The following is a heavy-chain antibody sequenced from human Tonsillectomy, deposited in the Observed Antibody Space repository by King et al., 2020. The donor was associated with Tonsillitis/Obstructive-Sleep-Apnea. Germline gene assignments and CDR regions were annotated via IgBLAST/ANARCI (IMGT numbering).Heavy chain of an antibody. V-gene: IGHV4-59*01. J-gene: IGHJ1*01. CDR1: GGSISSYY. CDR2: IYYSGST. Sequence: QLQESGPGLVKPSETLSLTCTVSGGSISSYYWSWIRQPPGKGLEWIGYIYYSGSTNYNPSLKSRVTISVDTSKNQFSLRLSSVTAADTAVYYFAGVGASGDYGVSEPVQHWGQGTLVTVSS. D-gene: IGHD4-17*01. CDR3: AGVGASGDYGVSEPVQH.